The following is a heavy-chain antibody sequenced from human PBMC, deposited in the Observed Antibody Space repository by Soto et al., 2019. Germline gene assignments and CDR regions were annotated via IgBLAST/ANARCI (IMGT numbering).Heavy chain of an antibody. V-gene: IGHV3-49*04. CDR1: GLTFGDYA. J-gene: IGHJ4*02. CDR3: TRPRSGY. Sequence: GGSLRLSCSASGLTFGDYAMSWVRQAPGKGLEWVGFIRSKAYGGTTEYAASVKGRFTISRDDSKSIAYLQMNSLKTADTAVYYCTRPRSGYWGQGTLVTVSS. CDR2: IRSKAYGGTT.